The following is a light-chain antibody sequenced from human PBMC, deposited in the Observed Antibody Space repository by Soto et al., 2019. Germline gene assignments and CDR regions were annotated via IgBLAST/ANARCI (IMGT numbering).Light chain of an antibody. CDR3: QQYNNWPPRYT. V-gene: IGKV3D-15*01. J-gene: IGKJ2*01. Sequence: ELVMTQSPATLSVSPGERATLSCRASQSVTNNLAWYQQKPGQPPKLVLYGVSTSAAGIPARFNGSGSGTEFTLTISSLQSEDFAVYYCQQYNNWPPRYTFGQGTKLEIK. CDR1: QSVTNN. CDR2: GVS.